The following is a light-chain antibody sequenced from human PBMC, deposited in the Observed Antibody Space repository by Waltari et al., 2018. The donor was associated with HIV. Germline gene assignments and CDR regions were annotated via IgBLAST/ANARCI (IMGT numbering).Light chain of an antibody. V-gene: IGKV3-20*01. J-gene: IGKJ1*01. Sequence: EIVLTQSPGTLSLSPGERVTLPCTASQTIVRDYLAWYQQKPGQAPRHLIYGASSRATGIPDRFSGSGSGTDFTLIISRLEPEDFAVYYCHQYGNSPWTFGQGTKVEIK. CDR2: GAS. CDR3: HQYGNSPWT. CDR1: QTIVRDY.